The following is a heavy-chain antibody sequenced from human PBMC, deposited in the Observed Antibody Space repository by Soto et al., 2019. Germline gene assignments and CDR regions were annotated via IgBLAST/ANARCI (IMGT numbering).Heavy chain of an antibody. J-gene: IGHJ4*02. V-gene: IGHV1-69*13. D-gene: IGHD6-6*01. CDR1: GGTFSSYA. Sequence: ASVKVSCKASGGTFSSYAISWVRQAPGQGLEWMGGIIPIFGTANYAQKFQGRVTITADESTSTAYMELSSLRSEDTAVYYCARGGWVRGYSSSSGIDYWGQGTLVTVSS. CDR2: IIPIFGTA. CDR3: ARGGWVRGYSSSSGIDY.